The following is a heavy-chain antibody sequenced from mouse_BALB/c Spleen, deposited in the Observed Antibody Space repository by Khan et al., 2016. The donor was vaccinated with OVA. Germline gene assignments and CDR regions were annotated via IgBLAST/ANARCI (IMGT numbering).Heavy chain of an antibody. D-gene: IGHD3-1*01. CDR1: GYIFTDYL. V-gene: IGHV1-5*01. J-gene: IGHJ3*01. Sequence: VQLQQSGTVLARPGASVRMSCKASGYIFTDYLMHWVKQRPGQGLEWIGSIYPGNSDTNYNQKFKGTAKLTSVPSASTAYMDFSSLTDEDSAVYYCTRAGFGAFAFWGQGTLVTVSA. CDR2: IYPGNSDT. CDR3: TRAGFGAFAF.